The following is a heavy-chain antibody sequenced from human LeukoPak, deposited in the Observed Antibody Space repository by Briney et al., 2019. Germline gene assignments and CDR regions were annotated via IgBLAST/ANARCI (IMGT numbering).Heavy chain of an antibody. V-gene: IGHV3-11*01. CDR2: ISSSGSTI. CDR1: GFTFSDYY. J-gene: IGHJ6*02. D-gene: IGHD5-12*01. CDR3: ASEPANSGYDSWYYYYGMDV. Sequence: GGSLRLSCAASGFTFSDYYMSWIRQAPGKGPEWVSYISSSGSTIYYADSVKGRFTISRDNAKNSLYLQMNSLRAEDTAVYYCASEPANSGYDSWYYYYGMDVWGQGTTVTVSS.